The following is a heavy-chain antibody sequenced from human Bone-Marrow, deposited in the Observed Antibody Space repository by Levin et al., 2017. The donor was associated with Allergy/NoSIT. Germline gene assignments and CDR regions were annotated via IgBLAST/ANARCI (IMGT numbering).Heavy chain of an antibody. J-gene: IGHJ5*02. CDR2: VHSNGNT. V-gene: IGHV4-59*01. CDR3: ARNLGLDQDSTGYPIDP. D-gene: IGHD2-2*01. CDR1: GGSISGDF. Sequence: PSETLSLTCTVSGGSISGDFWTWIRKPPGKGLEWIGYVHSNGNTNYNPSLRSRVTISVGTSRKYFSLKLTSVTAADTAVYYCARNLGLDQDSTGYPIDPWGQGTQVTVSS.